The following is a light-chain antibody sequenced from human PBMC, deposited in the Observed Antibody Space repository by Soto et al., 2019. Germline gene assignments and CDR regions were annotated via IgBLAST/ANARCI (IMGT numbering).Light chain of an antibody. J-gene: IGKJ1*01. CDR1: QSVSSSY. Sequence: EIVLTQSPGTLSLSTGERATLSCRASQSVSSSYLAWYHQKPGQAPRLLIYGASSRATGLPDRFSGSGSGTDFTLNISRLEPEDVSLYYCKQYGNSWTFGQGTKVEIK. V-gene: IGKV3-20*01. CDR2: GAS. CDR3: KQYGNSWT.